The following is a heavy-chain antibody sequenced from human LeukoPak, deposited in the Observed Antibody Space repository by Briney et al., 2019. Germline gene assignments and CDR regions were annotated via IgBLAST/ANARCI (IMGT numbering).Heavy chain of an antibody. CDR2: INHSGST. Sequence: PSETLSLTCAVYGGSFSGYYWSWIRQPPGKGLEWIGEINHSGSTNYNPSLKSRVTVSQDKSKNQFSLKLNSVTAADTAIYYCARNSGYSDLNYWGQGVLVTVSS. V-gene: IGHV4-34*01. D-gene: IGHD3-22*01. CDR3: ARNSGYSDLNY. J-gene: IGHJ4*02. CDR1: GGSFSGYY.